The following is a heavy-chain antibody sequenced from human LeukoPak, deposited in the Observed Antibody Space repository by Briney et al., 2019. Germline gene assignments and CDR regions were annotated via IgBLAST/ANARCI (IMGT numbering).Heavy chain of an antibody. CDR3: ARGRYYDNSGHYYFDN. V-gene: IGHV1-2*02. J-gene: IGHJ4*02. Sequence: ASVKVSCKASGYTFTSYGINWVRQAPGQGLEWMGWVNPNNGVTDYAQKFQGRVTMTRDTSISTAYMELSRLRSDDTAVYYCARGRYYDNSGHYYFDNWGQGTLVTVSS. CDR2: VNPNNGVT. CDR1: GYTFTSYG. D-gene: IGHD3-22*01.